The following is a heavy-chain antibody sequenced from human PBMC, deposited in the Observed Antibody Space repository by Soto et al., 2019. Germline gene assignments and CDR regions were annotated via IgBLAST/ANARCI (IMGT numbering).Heavy chain of an antibody. D-gene: IGHD3-10*01. Sequence: QVQLQESGPGLVKPSETLSLSCTVSGGSISSYYWSWFRQSPGKRMEWIGYVHHSWGSSYNPSLQSRVAISLDTSKSQFPLKVTSVTATDTAVYYCARQGFGPLHGLVDVWGQATTVTVSS. V-gene: IGHV4-59*08. CDR1: GGSISSYY. CDR2: VHHSWGS. CDR3: ARQGFGPLHGLVDV. J-gene: IGHJ6*02.